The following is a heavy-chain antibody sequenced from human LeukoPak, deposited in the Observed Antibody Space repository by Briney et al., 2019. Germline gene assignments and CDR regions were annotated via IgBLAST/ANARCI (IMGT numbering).Heavy chain of an antibody. CDR1: GDSISSRNYY. D-gene: IGHD5-24*01. V-gene: IGHV4-39*07. Sequence: PSETLSLTCTVSGDSISSRNYYWAWIRQPPGKGLEWIGSIYYTGSTCYNTPLKSRVTISVDTSKNQFSLKLSSVTAADTAVYYCARGCLEMATISPPWYFDLWGRGTLVTVSS. CDR2: IYYTGST. J-gene: IGHJ2*01. CDR3: ARGCLEMATISPPWYFDL.